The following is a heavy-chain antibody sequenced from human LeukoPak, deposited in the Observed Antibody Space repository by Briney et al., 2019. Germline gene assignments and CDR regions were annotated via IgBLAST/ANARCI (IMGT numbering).Heavy chain of an antibody. CDR2: INHSGGT. J-gene: IGHJ3*02. CDR1: GGSFSGYY. V-gene: IGHV4-34*01. D-gene: IGHD3-22*01. CDR3: ARGLDSSGYYEALNAFDI. Sequence: SETLSLTCAVYGGSFSGYYWSWIRQPPGKGLEWIGEINHSGGTNYNPSLKSRVTISVDTSKNQFSLKLSSVTAADTAVYYCARGLDSSGYYEALNAFDIWGQGTMVTVSS.